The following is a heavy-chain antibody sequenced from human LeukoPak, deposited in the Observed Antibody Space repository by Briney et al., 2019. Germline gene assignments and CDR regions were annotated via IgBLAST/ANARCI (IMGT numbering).Heavy chain of an antibody. J-gene: IGHJ4*02. Sequence: SETLSLTCTVSGGSISSYYWSWIRQPPGKGLEWIGYIYYSGSTNYNPSFKSRVTISVDTSKNQFSLKLSSVTAADTAVYYCARALLESSGYYYDYWGQGTLVTVSS. D-gene: IGHD3-22*01. CDR1: GGSISSYY. CDR2: IYYSGST. CDR3: ARALLESSGYYYDY. V-gene: IGHV4-59*01.